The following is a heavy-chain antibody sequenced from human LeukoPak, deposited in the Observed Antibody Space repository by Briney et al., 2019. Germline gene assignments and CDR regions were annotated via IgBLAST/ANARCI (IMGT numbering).Heavy chain of an antibody. Sequence: ASVKVSCKASGYTFTSYDINWVRQATGQGLEWMGWMNPNSGNTGYAQKFQGRVTMTRDTSTSTVYMELSSLRSEDTAVYYCARGGHDILTGSSLLDYYYYYGMDVWGQGTTVTVSS. V-gene: IGHV1-8*01. CDR3: ARGGHDILTGSSLLDYYYYYGMDV. J-gene: IGHJ6*02. CDR2: MNPNSGNT. D-gene: IGHD3-9*01. CDR1: GYTFTSYD.